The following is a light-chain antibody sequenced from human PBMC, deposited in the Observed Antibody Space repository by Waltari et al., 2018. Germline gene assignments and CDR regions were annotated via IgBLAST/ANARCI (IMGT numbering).Light chain of an antibody. Sequence: QLVVTQSPSASASLGASVKLTCTLSSGHSSNVIAWLQQHPGRGPRYLRKVNSDGSHSRGAEIPDRFAGSSAGAERYLPISNLQSEEEADYYCQTGGHGTWVFGGGTKLTVL. CDR2: VNSDGSH. CDR3: QTGGHGTWV. V-gene: IGLV4-69*01. J-gene: IGLJ3*02. CDR1: SGHSSNV.